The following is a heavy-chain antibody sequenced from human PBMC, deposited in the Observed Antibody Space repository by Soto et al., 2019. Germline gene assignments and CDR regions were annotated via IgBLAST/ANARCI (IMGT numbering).Heavy chain of an antibody. CDR1: GFTFSSYE. CDR3: ARDCSGGSCYSRYFDY. J-gene: IGHJ4*02. D-gene: IGHD2-15*01. CDR2: ISSSGSTI. V-gene: IGHV3-48*03. Sequence: EVQLVESGGGLVQPGGSLRLSCAASGFTFSSYEMNWVRQAPGKGLEWVSYISSSGSTIYYADSVKGRFTISRDNAKNSLYLQMNSLRAEDTAVYYCARDCSGGSCYSRYFDYWGQGTLVTVSS.